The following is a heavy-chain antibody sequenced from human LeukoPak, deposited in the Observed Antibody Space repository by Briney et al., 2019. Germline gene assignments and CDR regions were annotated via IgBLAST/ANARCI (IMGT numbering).Heavy chain of an antibody. CDR1: GYTFTGYN. CDR3: ARSSIAAPRYDY. J-gene: IGHJ4*02. D-gene: IGHD6-6*01. V-gene: IGHV1-2*02. CDR2: INPNSGGT. Sequence: ASVTVSCTASGYTFTGYNMHWDRQAPGQGLGWMGWINPNSGGTNYAQKFQGRVTMTRDTSISTAYMELSRLRSDDTAVYYCARSSIAAPRYDYWGQGTLVTVSS.